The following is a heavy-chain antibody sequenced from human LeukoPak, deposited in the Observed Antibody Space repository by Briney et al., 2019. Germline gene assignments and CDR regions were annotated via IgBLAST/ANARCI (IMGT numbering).Heavy chain of an antibody. CDR3: ATAVGAPSGLGY. Sequence: ASVKVSCKASGGTFSSYAISWVRQAPGKGLEWMGGFDPEDGETIYAQKFQGRVTMTEDTSTDTAYMELSSLRSEDTAVYYCATAVGAPSGLGYWGQGTLVTVSS. D-gene: IGHD1-26*01. J-gene: IGHJ4*02. CDR2: FDPEDGET. V-gene: IGHV1-24*01. CDR1: GGTFSSYA.